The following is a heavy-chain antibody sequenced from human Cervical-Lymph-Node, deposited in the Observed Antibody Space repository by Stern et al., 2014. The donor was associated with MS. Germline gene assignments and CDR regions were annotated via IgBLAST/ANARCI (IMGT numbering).Heavy chain of an antibody. Sequence: VQLLESGGGLIQPGGSLRLSCAVSGLTVSNTYMSWVRQAPGKVLEWVSLLYAGGNTYYADSVKGRFTISRNNSKNTLYLQMTALRAEDTAVYYCARDDGAYWGQGTLVTVSS. V-gene: IGHV3-53*01. D-gene: IGHD3-10*01. CDR3: ARDDGAY. CDR2: LYAGGNT. CDR1: GLTVSNTY. J-gene: IGHJ4*02.